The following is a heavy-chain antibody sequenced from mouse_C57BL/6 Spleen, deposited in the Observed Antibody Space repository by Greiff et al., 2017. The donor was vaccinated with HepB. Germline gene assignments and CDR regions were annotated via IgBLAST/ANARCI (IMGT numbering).Heavy chain of an antibody. V-gene: IGHV1-83*01. CDR3: RCGAYYNAMDY. CDR1: YTFTDYYM. Sequence: VQLQQSGPELVKPGASVKMSCKASGYTFTDYYMHWVKQKPGKGLEWIGEIYPGSGNTYYNEKFKGKATLTADTSSSTAYMQLSSLTSEDSAVYFCARCGAYYNAMDYWGQGTSVTVSS. J-gene: IGHJ4*01. D-gene: IGHD2-12*01. CDR2: YPGSGNTY.